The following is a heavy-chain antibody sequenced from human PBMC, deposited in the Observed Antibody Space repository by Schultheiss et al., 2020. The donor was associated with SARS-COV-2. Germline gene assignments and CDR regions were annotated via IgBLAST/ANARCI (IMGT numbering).Heavy chain of an antibody. Sequence: LRLSCDVSGVSITADWWTWVRQPPGKGLEWIGYIDYSGRIFYNPSLKSRLTISVDTSKNQFSLKLISVTAADTAVYYCARGGRFGGEYDYWGQGILVTVSS. V-gene: IGHV4-30-4*01. CDR3: ARGGRFGGEYDY. CDR2: IDYSGRI. CDR1: GVSITADW. J-gene: IGHJ4*02. D-gene: IGHD3-10*01.